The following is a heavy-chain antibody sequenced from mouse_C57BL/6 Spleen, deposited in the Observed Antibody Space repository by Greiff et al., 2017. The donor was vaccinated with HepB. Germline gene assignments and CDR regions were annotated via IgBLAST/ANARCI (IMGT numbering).Heavy chain of an antibody. V-gene: IGHV3-6*01. J-gene: IGHJ2*01. CDR1: GYSITSGYY. CDR3: ARASTMVYFDY. Sequence: EVKLMESGPGLVKPSQSLSLTCSVTGYSITSGYYWNWIRQFPGNKLEWMGYISYDGSNNYNPSLKNRISITRDTSKNQFFLKLNSVTTEDTATYYCARASTMVYFDYWGQGTTLTVSS. D-gene: IGHD2-1*01. CDR2: ISYDGSN.